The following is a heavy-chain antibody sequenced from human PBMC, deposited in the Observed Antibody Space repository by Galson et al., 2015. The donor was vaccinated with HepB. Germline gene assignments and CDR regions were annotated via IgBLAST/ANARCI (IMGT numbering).Heavy chain of an antibody. V-gene: IGHV1-46*01. CDR2: SNPRGGST. CDR3: ARELGMKG. CDR1: GYTFTSYY. Sequence: SVKVSCKASGYTFTSYYIHWVRQAPGQGLEWMGISNPRGGSTISPRKFQGRVTLTRDTSTNTVYLELSSLRSEDTAIYYCARELGMKGWGQGTLVTVSS. J-gene: IGHJ4*02. D-gene: IGHD3-16*01.